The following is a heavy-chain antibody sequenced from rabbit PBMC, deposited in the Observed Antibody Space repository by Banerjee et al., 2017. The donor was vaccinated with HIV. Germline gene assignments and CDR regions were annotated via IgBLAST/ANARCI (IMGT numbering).Heavy chain of an antibody. CDR2: IYTDDGKT. V-gene: IGHV1S45*01. CDR1: GFSFSNYW. J-gene: IGHJ2*01. D-gene: IGHD8-1*01. Sequence: QEQLEESGGDLVKPEGSLTLTCTASGFSFSNYWMCWVRQAPGQGLEWIGCIYTDDGKTYYASWAKGRFTISKPSSTTVTLQMTSLTAADTATYFCARGYFLNGAAGSGYAPHVFDPWGPGTLVTVS. CDR3: ARGYFLNGAAGSGYAPHVFDP.